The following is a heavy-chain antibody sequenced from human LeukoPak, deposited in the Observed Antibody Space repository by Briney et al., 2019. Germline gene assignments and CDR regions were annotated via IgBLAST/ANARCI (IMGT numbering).Heavy chain of an antibody. CDR3: AKGRSPKAPFDC. Sequence: PSETLSLTCTVSGGPISRNSYYWGWIRQSPGKGLKWVAIFYYSGTTFKNPSLKSRVTISVDPSQNQFSLNLKSVTAADTAVYFCAKGRSPKAPFDCWGQGTLVTVSS. J-gene: IGHJ4*02. CDR2: FYYSGTT. V-gene: IGHV4-39*01. CDR1: GGPISRNSYY.